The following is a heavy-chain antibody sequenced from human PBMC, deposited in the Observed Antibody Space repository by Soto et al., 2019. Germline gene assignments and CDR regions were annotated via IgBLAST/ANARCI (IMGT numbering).Heavy chain of an antibody. D-gene: IGHD1-26*01. CDR3: ARDSWSYYFDY. CDR1: GFTFSSYA. J-gene: IGHJ4*02. Sequence: QVQLVESGGGVVQPGRSLRLSCAASGFTFSSYAMHWVRQAPGKGLEWVAVISYDGSNKYYADSVKGRFTISRDNSKNTLYLQMNSLRAEDTAVYYCARDSWSYYFDYWGQGTLVTVSS. V-gene: IGHV3-30-3*01. CDR2: ISYDGSNK.